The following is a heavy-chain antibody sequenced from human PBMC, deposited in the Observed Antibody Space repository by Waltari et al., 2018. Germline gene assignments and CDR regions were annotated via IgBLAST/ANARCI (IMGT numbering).Heavy chain of an antibody. CDR3: ARMIEYRNSWDAFDV. Sequence: QVQLQESGPGLVKPSETLSLTCTVSGGSIRAYYWNWIRKTPGKGLEWIGNIYSDGSTDYNPSHQSRITMSIDTSKKEFSLKLSSVTAADTATYYCARMIEYRNSWDAFDVWGQGTMVTVSS. V-gene: IGHV4-4*09. D-gene: IGHD6-6*01. CDR1: GGSIRAYY. J-gene: IGHJ3*01. CDR2: IYSDGST.